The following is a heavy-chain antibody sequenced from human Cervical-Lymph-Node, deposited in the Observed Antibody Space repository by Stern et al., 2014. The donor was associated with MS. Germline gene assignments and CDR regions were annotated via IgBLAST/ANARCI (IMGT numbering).Heavy chain of an antibody. D-gene: IGHD1-26*01. V-gene: IGHV5-51*01. CDR3: ARRGSSRWFDP. J-gene: IGHJ5*02. CDR2: IYPGDSDT. Sequence: EVQLVESGAEVKKPGESLKISCQGSGYSFTNYWIIWVRQMPGKGLEWMGSIYPGDSDTRSSPSFQGQVTFSADKSISPAYLQWSSLKASDTAMYYCARRGSSRWFDPWGQGTLVTVSS. CDR1: GYSFTNYW.